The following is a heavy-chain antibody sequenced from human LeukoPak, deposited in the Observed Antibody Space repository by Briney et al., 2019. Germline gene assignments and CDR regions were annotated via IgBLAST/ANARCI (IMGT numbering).Heavy chain of an antibody. V-gene: IGHV4-4*07. Sequence: PSETLSLTCSVSVGSISSHHWGWIRQPAGKGLEWIGRVYNSGSTTYNPSLKSRVSMSVDTSKNQVSLKLGSVTAADTAVYYCARDAVTQTGNYYYYCMDVWGKGTTVTVSS. J-gene: IGHJ6*03. CDR1: VGSISSHH. CDR2: VYNSGST. CDR3: ARDAVTQTGNYYYYCMDV. D-gene: IGHD4-17*01.